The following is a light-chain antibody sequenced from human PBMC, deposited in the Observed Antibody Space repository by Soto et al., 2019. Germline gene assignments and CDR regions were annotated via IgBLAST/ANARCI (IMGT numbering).Light chain of an antibody. CDR1: SSDVGGYNY. J-gene: IGLJ2*01. Sequence: SALTQPASVSGSPGQSITISCTATSSDVGGYNYVSWYQQHPGKAPKLMIFDVSNRPSGVSNRFSGSESGNTASLTISGLQAEDEADYYCSSYRSYSSPVVFGGGTQLTVL. CDR2: DVS. CDR3: SSYRSYSSPVV. V-gene: IGLV2-14*01.